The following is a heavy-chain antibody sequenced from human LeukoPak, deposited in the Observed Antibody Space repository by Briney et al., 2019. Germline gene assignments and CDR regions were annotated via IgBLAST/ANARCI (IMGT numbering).Heavy chain of an antibody. CDR3: ANHYDILTHIDY. Sequence: GGSLRLSCAAPGFSFSSNWVGAVRHAPGRGLEWVAHIKRDGSQKYYLDSVKGRFTISRDNAKNSLYLQMNSLRVEDTAVYYCANHYDILTHIDYWGQGTLVTVSS. V-gene: IGHV3-7*01. CDR2: IKRDGSQK. CDR1: GFSFSSNW. D-gene: IGHD3-9*01. J-gene: IGHJ4*02.